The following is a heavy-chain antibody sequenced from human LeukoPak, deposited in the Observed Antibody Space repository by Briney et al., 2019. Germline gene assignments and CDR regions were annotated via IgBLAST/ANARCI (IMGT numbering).Heavy chain of an antibody. CDR2: ISGYNGNT. D-gene: IGHD6-13*01. V-gene: IGHV1-18*01. J-gene: IGHJ1*01. CDR3: ARGVDSSSWYPEYFQH. Sequence: ASVKVSCKASGYTFTSYGISWVRQAPGQGLEWLGWISGYNGNTNHVQKVQGRVSMTTDTSTSTAYMELRSLRSDDTAVYYCARGVDSSSWYPEYFQHWGQGTLVTVSS. CDR1: GYTFTSYG.